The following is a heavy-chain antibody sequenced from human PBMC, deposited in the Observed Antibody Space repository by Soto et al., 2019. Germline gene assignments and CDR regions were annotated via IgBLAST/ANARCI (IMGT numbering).Heavy chain of an antibody. CDR2: ISAYNGNT. D-gene: IGHD3-10*01. Sequence: ASVKVSCKASGYTFTSYGISWVRQAPGQGLEWKGWISAYNGNTDYAQKFQGRVTMTTDTSTSTAYMELRSLRSDDTAVYYCARAWGGYYYYMDVWGKGTTVTVSS. CDR3: ARAWGGYYYYMDV. V-gene: IGHV1-18*01. CDR1: GYTFTSYG. J-gene: IGHJ6*03.